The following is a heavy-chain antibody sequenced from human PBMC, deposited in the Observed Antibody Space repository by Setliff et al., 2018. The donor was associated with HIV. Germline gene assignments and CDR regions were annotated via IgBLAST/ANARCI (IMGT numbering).Heavy chain of an antibody. CDR3: VGGLPNAANDYYYMDV. CDR2: INQGGRT. D-gene: IGHD2-8*01. J-gene: IGHJ6*03. V-gene: IGHV4-34*01. Sequence: SETLSLTCAVYGGSFSGYYWSWIRQPPGKGLEWIGEINQGGRTNYNPSLKSRATISLDTPKNQLSLKLSSVTAADTGVFYCVGGLPNAANDYYYMDVWGKGTTVTV. CDR1: GGSFSGYY.